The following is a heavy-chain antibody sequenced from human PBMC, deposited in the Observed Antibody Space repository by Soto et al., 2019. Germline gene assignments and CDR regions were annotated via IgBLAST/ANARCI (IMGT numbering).Heavy chain of an antibody. CDR1: GFSFSNYE. CDR2: ISSGGSTK. V-gene: IGHV3-48*03. CDR3: ARVPPNFYYNGMDV. J-gene: IGHJ6*02. Sequence: LRLSCAASGFSFSNYEMNWVRQAPGKGLEWVSYISSGGSTKKYADSVKGRFTISRDNAKNSLYLQMNSLRAEDTALYYCARVPPNFYYNGMDVWGQGTTVTV.